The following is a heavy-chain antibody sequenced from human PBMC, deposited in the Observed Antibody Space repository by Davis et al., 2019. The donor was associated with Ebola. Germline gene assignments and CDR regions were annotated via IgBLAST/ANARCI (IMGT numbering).Heavy chain of an antibody. V-gene: IGHV4-59*02. CDR2: IYYRGST. Sequence: MPSEILSLTCTVSGGSVSNYYWSWIRQPPGKGLEWIGYIYYRGSTNYNPSLKSRVTILVDTSKNQFSLKLSSVTAADTAVYYCAREVRYYYYYGMDVWGQGTTVTVSS. J-gene: IGHJ6*02. CDR3: AREVRYYYYYGMDV. CDR1: GGSVSNYY.